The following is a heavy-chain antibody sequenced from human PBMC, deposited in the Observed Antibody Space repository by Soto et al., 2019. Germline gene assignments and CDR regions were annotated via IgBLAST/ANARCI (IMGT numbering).Heavy chain of an antibody. Sequence: GASVKVSCKASGYTFTSYFMHWVRHAPGQGLEWMGIINPSDGSTSYAQKLQGRVTMTTDTSTSTAYMELRSLRSDDTAVYYCARNGYCSGGSCYSDGFYPWGQGTLVTVSS. CDR3: ARNGYCSGGSCYSDGFYP. CDR2: INPSDGST. J-gene: IGHJ5*02. D-gene: IGHD2-15*01. V-gene: IGHV1-46*01. CDR1: GYTFTSYF.